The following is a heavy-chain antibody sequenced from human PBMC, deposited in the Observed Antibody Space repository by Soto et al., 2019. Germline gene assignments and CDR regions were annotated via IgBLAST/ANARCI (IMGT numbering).Heavy chain of an antibody. J-gene: IGHJ4*02. CDR3: ARSSTTYYYQSSPYWPDKELDI. V-gene: IGHV1-69*06. Sequence: QVQLVQSGAEAKKPGSSVKVSCKTSGGTFSSYAISWVRQAPGQGLEWMGGIVPLFRTTNYAQKFQGRVTITADTSTYTVYMELSGLRSGDTAVYYCARSSTTYYYQSSPYWPDKELDIWGQGTLITVSS. D-gene: IGHD3-22*01. CDR2: IVPLFRTT. CDR1: GGTFSSYA.